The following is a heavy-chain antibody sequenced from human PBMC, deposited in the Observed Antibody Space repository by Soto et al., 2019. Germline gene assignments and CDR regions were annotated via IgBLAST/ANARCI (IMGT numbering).Heavy chain of an antibody. CDR2: IWYDGSNK. Sequence: PGGSLRLSCAASGFTFSSYGMHWVRQAPGKGLEWVAVIWYDGSNKYYADSVKGRFTISRDNSKNTLYLQMNSLRAEDTAVYYCARDLGITIFGVVRFGMDVWGQGTTVTVSS. D-gene: IGHD3-3*01. J-gene: IGHJ6*02. CDR1: GFTFSSYG. V-gene: IGHV3-33*01. CDR3: ARDLGITIFGVVRFGMDV.